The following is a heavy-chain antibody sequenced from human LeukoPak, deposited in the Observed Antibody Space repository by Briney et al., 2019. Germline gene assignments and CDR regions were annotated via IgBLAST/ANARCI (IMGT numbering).Heavy chain of an antibody. CDR1: GFTFRSHV. CDR2: LYCDGSHE. D-gene: IGHD3-10*01. CDR3: VRDLKCKAMLSGAI. Sequence: GGSLRLSCESCGFTFRSHVLHWVRQARGKGLEGVGVLYCDGSHEYYVDSVKGRFTISRENSKNTLYLRMKTLRGENTALYYCVRDLKCKAMLSGAIWGEGTLVTVSS. J-gene: IGHJ4*02. V-gene: IGHV3-33*01.